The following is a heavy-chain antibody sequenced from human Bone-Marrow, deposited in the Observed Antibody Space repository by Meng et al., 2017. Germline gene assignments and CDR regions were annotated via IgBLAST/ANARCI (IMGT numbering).Heavy chain of an antibody. V-gene: IGHV4-30-4*01. Sequence: QVQLQESGPGLVKPSQTPSLTCTVSGGFISRGDYYWSWIRQPPGKGLEWIGYIYYSGSTYYNPSLKSRVTISVDTSKNQFSLKLSSVTAADTAVYYCARRLETHCSSTSCYVGGPYWYFDLWGRGTLVTVSS. J-gene: IGHJ2*01. CDR2: IYYSGST. D-gene: IGHD2-2*01. CDR3: ARRLETHCSSTSCYVGGPYWYFDL. CDR1: GGFISRGDYY.